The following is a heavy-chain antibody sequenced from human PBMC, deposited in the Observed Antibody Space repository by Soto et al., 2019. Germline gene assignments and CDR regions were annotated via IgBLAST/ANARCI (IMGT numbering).Heavy chain of an antibody. D-gene: IGHD4-17*01. CDR2: MNPNSGNT. V-gene: IGHV1-8*01. Sequence: GASVKVSCKASGYTFTSYEINWVRQATGQGSEYLGWMNPNSGNTGYVQKFQGRVTMTRDTSISTAYMELSSLRSEDSAVYFCARGIKYGAYSRWFDPWGQGTLVTVSS. CDR3: ARGIKYGAYSRWFDP. J-gene: IGHJ5*02. CDR1: GYTFTSYE.